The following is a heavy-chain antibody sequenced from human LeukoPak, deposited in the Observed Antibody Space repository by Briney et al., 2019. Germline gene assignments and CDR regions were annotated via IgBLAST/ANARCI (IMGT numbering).Heavy chain of an antibody. J-gene: IGHJ4*02. CDR1: GFTFSSYA. CDR2: ISGSGGST. CDR3: AKGSSGWPGRYYFGY. Sequence: GGSLRLSCAASGFTFSSYAMSWVRQAPGKGLEWVSAISGSGGSTYYADSVKGRFTISRDNSKNTLYLQMNSLRAEDTAVYYCAKGSSGWPGRYYFGYWGQGTLVTVSS. D-gene: IGHD6-19*01. V-gene: IGHV3-23*01.